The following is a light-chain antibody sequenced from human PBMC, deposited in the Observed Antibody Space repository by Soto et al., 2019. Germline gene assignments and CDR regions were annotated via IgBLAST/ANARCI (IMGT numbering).Light chain of an antibody. CDR2: DVT. CDR3: RSYTSSVTMV. Sequence: QSALTQPASVSGSPGQSITISCTGTSSDVGGYNYVHWYQQHPGKAPKLIIYDVTNRPSGISNRFFGSKSGNTASLTISGLRTEDEATYYCRSYTSSVTMVFGGGTKLTVL. J-gene: IGLJ2*01. V-gene: IGLV2-14*03. CDR1: SSDVGGYNY.